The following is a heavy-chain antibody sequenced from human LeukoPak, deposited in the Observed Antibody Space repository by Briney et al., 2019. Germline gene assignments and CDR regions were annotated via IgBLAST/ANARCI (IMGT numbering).Heavy chain of an antibody. Sequence: ASVKVSCKASGGTFSSYAISWVRQAPGQGLEWMGGIIPIFGTANYAQKFQGRVTITTDESTRTAYMELSSLRSEDTAVYYCARSDPGPNYDFWSGYDYWGQGTLVTVSS. D-gene: IGHD3-3*01. V-gene: IGHV1-69*05. CDR1: GGTFSSYA. CDR2: IIPIFGTA. J-gene: IGHJ4*02. CDR3: ARSDPGPNYDFWSGYDY.